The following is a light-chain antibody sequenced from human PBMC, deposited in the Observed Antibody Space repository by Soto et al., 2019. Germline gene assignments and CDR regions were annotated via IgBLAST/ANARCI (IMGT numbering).Light chain of an antibody. J-gene: IGLJ1*01. CDR1: SSDVGSYNL. Sequence: QSALTQPASVSASPGQSITISCTGTSSDVGSYNLVSSYQQRTGQATKLIIYEGNKQPSGVSNRFSASKSANTASLTISGLQAEDEADYYCCSYAGSSTGYVFGTGTKVTVL. V-gene: IGLV2-23*01. CDR2: EGN. CDR3: CSYAGSSTGYV.